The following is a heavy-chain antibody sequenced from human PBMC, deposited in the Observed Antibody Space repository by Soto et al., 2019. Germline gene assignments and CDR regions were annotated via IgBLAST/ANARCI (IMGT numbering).Heavy chain of an antibody. CDR2: ISHSGSR. J-gene: IGHJ4*02. D-gene: IGHD6-19*01. CDR3: ARGLAYDRPITVAEPFDS. CDR1: GGSFSGYF. Sequence: QVQLQQWGAGLLKASETLSLTCVVSGGSFSGYFWTWIRQSPGRGLEWIGEISHSGSRNYNPAFQSRVIISVDSSKNHRSLKLSSVTAADSATYFCARGLAYDRPITVAEPFDSWGQGTLVTVSS. V-gene: IGHV4-34*02.